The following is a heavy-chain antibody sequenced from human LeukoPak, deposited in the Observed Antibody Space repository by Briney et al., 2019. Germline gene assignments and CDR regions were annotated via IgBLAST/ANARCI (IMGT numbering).Heavy chain of an antibody. CDR1: GFIFSNFG. D-gene: IGHD3/OR15-3a*01. CDR2: IEYGDKNK. V-gene: IGHV3-30*19. Sequence: GGSLRLSCAASGFIFSNFGMHWVRQAPGKGLEWVAFIEYGDKNKYYADSAKGRFTISRDNSENTLYLRMNTLRAEDTAVYYCARSWDWGYFDYWGQGTLVTVSS. CDR3: ARSWDWGYFDY. J-gene: IGHJ4*02.